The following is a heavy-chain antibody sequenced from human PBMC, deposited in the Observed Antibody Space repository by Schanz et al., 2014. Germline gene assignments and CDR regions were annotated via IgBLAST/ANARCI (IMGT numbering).Heavy chain of an antibody. J-gene: IGHJ4*02. CDR3: AKGLYYDNTGGGFDY. Sequence: EGQLLESGGGLIQPGGSLRLSCAASGFTFSSYAMTWVRQAPGKGLEWVSGISGSGGITYYADSVKGRFTISRDNSKTTLSLQMNSLRAEDTAVYYCAKGLYYDNTGGGFDYWGQGTLVTVSS. CDR1: GFTFSSYA. D-gene: IGHD3-16*01. V-gene: IGHV3-23*01. CDR2: ISGSGGIT.